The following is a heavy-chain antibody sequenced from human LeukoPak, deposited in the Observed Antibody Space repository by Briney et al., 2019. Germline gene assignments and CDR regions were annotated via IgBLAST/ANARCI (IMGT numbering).Heavy chain of an antibody. Sequence: GASVEVSCKASGYTFTSYGISWVRQAPGQGLEWMGWISAYNGNTNYAQKLQGRVTMTTDTSTSTAYMELRSLRSDDTAVYYCARDSRRGYDFWSGYYTPRDYWGQGTLVTVSS. V-gene: IGHV1-18*01. CDR3: ARDSRRGYDFWSGYYTPRDY. D-gene: IGHD3-3*01. CDR2: ISAYNGNT. J-gene: IGHJ4*02. CDR1: GYTFTSYG.